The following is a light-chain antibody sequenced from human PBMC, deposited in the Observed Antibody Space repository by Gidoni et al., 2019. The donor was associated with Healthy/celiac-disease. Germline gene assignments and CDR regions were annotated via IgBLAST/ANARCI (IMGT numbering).Light chain of an antibody. CDR1: SSNTGSNT. V-gene: IGLV1-44*01. CDR3: AAWDDSLNGHWV. Sequence: QSVLTKPPSASGTPGQRVTISCSGSSSNTGSNTVNWYQQLPGTAPKLLIYSNNQRPSGVPDRFSGSKSGTSASLAISGLQSEDEADYYCAAWDDSLNGHWVFGGGTKLTVL. CDR2: SNN. J-gene: IGLJ3*02.